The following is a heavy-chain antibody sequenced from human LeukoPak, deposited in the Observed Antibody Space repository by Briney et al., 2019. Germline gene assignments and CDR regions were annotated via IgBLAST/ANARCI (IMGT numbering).Heavy chain of an antibody. V-gene: IGHV3-15*01. J-gene: IGHJ3*02. CDR2: IKSKADGGTT. D-gene: IGHD2-8*01. CDR1: GFTFRNAW. Sequence: RSGGSLRLSCAASGFTFRNAWMSWVRQAPGKGLEWVGRIKSKADGGTTDYAAPVKGRFTISRDDSKNTLFLQMNSLKTEDTAVYYCNTVYEGTADAFDIWGQGTMVTVSS. CDR3: NTVYEGTADAFDI.